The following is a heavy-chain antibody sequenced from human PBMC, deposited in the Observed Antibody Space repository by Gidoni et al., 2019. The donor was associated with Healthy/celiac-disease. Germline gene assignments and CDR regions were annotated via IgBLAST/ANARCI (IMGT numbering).Heavy chain of an antibody. CDR1: GGSISRGSYY. CDR3: AREGDGYNYGDFDY. D-gene: IGHD5-12*01. V-gene: IGHV4-61*02. J-gene: IGHJ4*02. Sequence: QVQLQESGPGLVKPSQTLSITCTVSGGSISRGSYYWSWIRQPAGKGLEWIGRIYTSGSTNYNPSLKSRVTMSVDTSKNQCSLKLSSVTAADTAVYYCAREGDGYNYGDFDYWGQGTLVTVSS. CDR2: IYTSGST.